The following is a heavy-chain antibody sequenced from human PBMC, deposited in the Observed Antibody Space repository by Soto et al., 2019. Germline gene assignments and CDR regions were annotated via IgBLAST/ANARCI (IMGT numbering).Heavy chain of an antibody. V-gene: IGHV3-74*01. J-gene: IGHJ4*02. D-gene: IGHD2-21*01. CDR2: ISNDERNI. CDR1: GLTLSHYW. CDR3: ASLSAPDCF. Sequence: EVLLVESGGGLVQPGGSMRLACAASGLTLSHYWMHWVRQVPGKGLVWVAEISNDERNIRTSYADSVKGRFTVSRDDAKNTLYLQMNSLRGDDTAVYYCASLSAPDCFWGQGAQVTVSS.